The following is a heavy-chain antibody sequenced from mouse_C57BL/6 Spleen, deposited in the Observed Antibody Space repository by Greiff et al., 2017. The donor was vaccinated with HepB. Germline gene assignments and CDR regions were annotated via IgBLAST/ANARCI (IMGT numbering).Heavy chain of an antibody. D-gene: IGHD1-2*01. CDR2: ISNGGGST. CDR3: ARHHGNYFDY. J-gene: IGHJ2*01. CDR1: GFTFSDYY. V-gene: IGHV5-12*01. Sequence: DVMLVESGGGLVQPGGSLKLSCAASGFTFSDYYMYWVRQTPEKRLEWVAYISNGGGSTYYPDTVKGRFTISRDNAKNTLYLQMSRLKSEDTAMYYCARHHGNYFDYWGQGTTLTVSS.